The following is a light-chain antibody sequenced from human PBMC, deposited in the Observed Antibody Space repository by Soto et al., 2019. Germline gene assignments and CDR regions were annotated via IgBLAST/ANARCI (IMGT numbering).Light chain of an antibody. Sequence: QSVLTQPPSVSGAPGQRVTISCTGSSSNIGAGYDVHWYQQLPGTAPKLLIYGNSNRPSGVPDRFSGSKSGTSASLAITGLQAEDEAYYYCQSYDSSLDVVFGGGNKLTVL. CDR1: SSNIGAGYD. CDR2: GNS. V-gene: IGLV1-40*01. CDR3: QSYDSSLDVV. J-gene: IGLJ2*01.